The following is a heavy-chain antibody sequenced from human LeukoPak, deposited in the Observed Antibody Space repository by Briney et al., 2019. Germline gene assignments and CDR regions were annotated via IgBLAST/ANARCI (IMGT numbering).Heavy chain of an antibody. J-gene: IGHJ4*02. CDR1: GYTFTSYD. D-gene: IGHD3-10*01. CDR3: ARGRSSTMVRGVIIPLDY. V-gene: IGHV1-8*01. CDR2: MNPNSGNT. Sequence: ASVKVSCKASGYTFTSYDINWVRQATGQGLGWMGWMNPNSGNTGYAQKFQGRVTMTRNTSISTAYMELSSLKSEDTAVYYCARGRSSTMVRGVIIPLDYWGQGTLVTGSS.